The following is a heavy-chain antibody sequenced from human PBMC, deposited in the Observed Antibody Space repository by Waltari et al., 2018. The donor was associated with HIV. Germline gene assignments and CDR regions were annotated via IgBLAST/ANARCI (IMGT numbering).Heavy chain of an antibody. D-gene: IGHD3-16*01. Sequence: LHLQESGPGLVKPSETLSLTCRVSGASISSSSYYWAWIRQPPGKGLEWIGAIYYSGTAYYNPSVKSRVSASLDASKNELSLKLTSVTATDTALYYCARLRFHSLYYFDSWGPGILVTVSS. J-gene: IGHJ4*02. V-gene: IGHV4-39*01. CDR1: GASISSSSYY. CDR2: IYYSGTA. CDR3: ARLRFHSLYYFDS.